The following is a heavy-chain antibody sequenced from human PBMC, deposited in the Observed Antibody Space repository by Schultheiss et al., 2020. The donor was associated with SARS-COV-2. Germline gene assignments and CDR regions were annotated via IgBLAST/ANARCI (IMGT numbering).Heavy chain of an antibody. CDR2: IYYSGST. CDR1: GGSISSYY. J-gene: IGHJ4*02. Sequence: SETLSLTCTVSGGSISSYYWSWIRQPPGKGLEWIGYIYYSGSTNYNPSLKSRVTISVDTSKNQFSLKLSSVTAADTAVYYCARGGLRYFDWLIDYWGQGTLVTVSS. D-gene: IGHD3-9*01. V-gene: IGHV4-59*01. CDR3: ARGGLRYFDWLIDY.